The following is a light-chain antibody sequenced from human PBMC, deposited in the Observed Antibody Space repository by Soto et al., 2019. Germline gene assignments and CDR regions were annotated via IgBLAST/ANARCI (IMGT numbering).Light chain of an antibody. CDR2: GAS. Sequence: ESVLTQSPGTLSLSPGERATLSCRASQSVLSSNFAWYQQKHGQAPRLLIYGASYRATGVPDRFSGSGSGTDFTLTISSLEPEDFAVYYWQQYGGSPPMVTFGPGTKVDIK. V-gene: IGKV3-20*01. CDR3: QQYGGSPPMVT. CDR1: QSVLSSN. J-gene: IGKJ3*01.